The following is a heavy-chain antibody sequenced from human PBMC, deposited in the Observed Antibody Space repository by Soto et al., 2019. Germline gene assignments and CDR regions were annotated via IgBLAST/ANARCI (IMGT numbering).Heavy chain of an antibody. J-gene: IGHJ4*02. CDR2: IWYDGSNK. CDR1: GFTFSSYG. CDR3: ARPSGAATIDYFDY. D-gene: IGHD5-12*01. V-gene: IGHV3-33*01. Sequence: GGSLRLSCAASGFTFSSYGMHWVRQAPGKGLEWVAVIWYDGSNKYYADSVKGRFTISRDNSKNTLYLQMNSLRAEDTAVYYCARPSGAATIDYFDYWGQGTLVTVSS.